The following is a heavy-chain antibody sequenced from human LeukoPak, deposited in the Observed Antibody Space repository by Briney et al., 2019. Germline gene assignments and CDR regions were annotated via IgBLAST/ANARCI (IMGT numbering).Heavy chain of an antibody. D-gene: IGHD2-2*01. CDR1: GGTFSIYA. CDR2: IIPFFGTA. CDR3: ARDIVVVPAAVYYYYYYGMDV. J-gene: IGHJ6*02. Sequence: ASVTVSCKPSGGTFSIYAISWVRQAPGQGLEWMGGIIPFFGTANYAQKFQGRVTNTADESTSTAYMELSSLRSEDTAVYYCARDIVVVPAAVYYYYYYGMDVWGQGTTVTVSS. V-gene: IGHV1-69*13.